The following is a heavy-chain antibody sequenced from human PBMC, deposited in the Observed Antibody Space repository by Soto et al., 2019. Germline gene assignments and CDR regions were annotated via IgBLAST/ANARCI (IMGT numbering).Heavy chain of an antibody. J-gene: IGHJ4*02. D-gene: IGHD3-3*01. Sequence: PGGSLRLSCAASGFTFSSYGMHWVRQAPGKGLEWVAVIWYDGSNKYYADSVKGRFTISRDNSKNTLYLQMNSLRAEDTAVYYCARADDFWSGYKTRLDYWGQGTLVTVSS. CDR2: IWYDGSNK. CDR3: ARADDFWSGYKTRLDY. CDR1: GFTFSSYG. V-gene: IGHV3-33*01.